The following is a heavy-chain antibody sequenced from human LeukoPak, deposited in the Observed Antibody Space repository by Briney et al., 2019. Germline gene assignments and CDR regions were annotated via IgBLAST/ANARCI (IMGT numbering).Heavy chain of an antibody. CDR2: VYYSGST. Sequence: SETLSLTCTVSGGSISSSTYYWGWIRQPPGKGLEWIGTVYYSGSTYYNPSLKNRVTISVDTSKNQFSLKLSSVTAADTAVYYCTRHGTDPDYWGQGILVTVSS. V-gene: IGHV4-39*01. D-gene: IGHD3/OR15-3a*01. J-gene: IGHJ4*02. CDR3: TRHGTDPDY. CDR1: GGSISSSTYY.